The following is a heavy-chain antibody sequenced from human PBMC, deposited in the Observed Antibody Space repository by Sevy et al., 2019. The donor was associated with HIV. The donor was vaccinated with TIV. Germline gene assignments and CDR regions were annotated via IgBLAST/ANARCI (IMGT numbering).Heavy chain of an antibody. CDR2: INHSGST. Sequence: SETLSLTCAVYGGSFSGYYWSWIRQPPGKGLEWIGEINHSGSTNYNPSLKSRVTISVDTSKNQFSLKLSSETAADTAVYYCASSGRLEYYDFWSGYFDYWGQGTLVTVSS. V-gene: IGHV4-34*01. J-gene: IGHJ4*02. CDR3: ASSGRLEYYDFWSGYFDY. D-gene: IGHD3-3*01. CDR1: GGSFSGYY.